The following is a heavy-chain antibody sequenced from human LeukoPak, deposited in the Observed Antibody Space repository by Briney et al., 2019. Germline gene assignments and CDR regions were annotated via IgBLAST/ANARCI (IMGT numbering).Heavy chain of an antibody. CDR1: GGSISSSSYY. CDR2: IYYSGST. V-gene: IGHV4-39*01. D-gene: IGHD1-26*01. Sequence: PSETLSLTCTVSGGSISSSSYYWGWIRQPPGKGLEWIGSIYYSGSTYYNPSLKSRVTISVDTSKNQFSLKLSSVTAADTAVYYCARILLRGAFDIWGQGTMVTVSS. CDR3: ARILLRGAFDI. J-gene: IGHJ3*02.